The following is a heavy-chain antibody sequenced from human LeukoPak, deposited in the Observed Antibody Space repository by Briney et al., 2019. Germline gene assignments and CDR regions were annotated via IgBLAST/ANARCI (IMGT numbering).Heavy chain of an antibody. Sequence: ASVKVSCKASGYTFTGYYMHWVRQAPGQGLEWMGWINPNSGGTNYAQKFQGRVTMTRDTSISTAYMELSRLRSDDTAVYYCARDRRVGPRSPSWFDYWGQGTLVTVSS. CDR1: GYTFTGYY. CDR3: ARDRRVGPRSPSWFDY. D-gene: IGHD1-26*01. CDR2: INPNSGGT. V-gene: IGHV1-2*02. J-gene: IGHJ4*02.